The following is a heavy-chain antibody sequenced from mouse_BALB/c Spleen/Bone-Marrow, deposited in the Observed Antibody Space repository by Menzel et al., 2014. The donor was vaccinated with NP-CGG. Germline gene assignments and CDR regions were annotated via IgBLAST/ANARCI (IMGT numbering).Heavy chain of an antibody. Sequence: QVQLKQSGAELVRPGASVKLSCKASGYTFTSYWINWVKQRPGQGLEWIGNIYPSDSYTNYNQKFKDKATLTVDKSSSTAYMQLSSPTSEDSAVYYCTRDYEGYQAMDYWGQGTSVTVSS. CDR3: TRDYEGYQAMDY. D-gene: IGHD2-4*01. CDR1: GYTFTSYW. V-gene: IGHV1-69*02. CDR2: IYPSDSYT. J-gene: IGHJ4*01.